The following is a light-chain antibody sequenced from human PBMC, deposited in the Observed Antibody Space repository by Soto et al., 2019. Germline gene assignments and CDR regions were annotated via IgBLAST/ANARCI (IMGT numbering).Light chain of an antibody. J-gene: IGKJ4*01. CDR2: DAS. V-gene: IGKV3-11*01. Sequence: EIVLTQSPATLSLSPGETATLSCRASQSVSGHLAWYQQKPGQAPRLLIYDASNRATGIPARFSGSGSGTDFTLTISSLEPEDFAVYYCQQRTNWPLTFGGGTKVEIK. CDR1: QSVSGH. CDR3: QQRTNWPLT.